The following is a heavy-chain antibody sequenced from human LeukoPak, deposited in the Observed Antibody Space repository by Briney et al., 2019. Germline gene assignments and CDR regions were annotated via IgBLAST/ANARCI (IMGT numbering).Heavy chain of an antibody. V-gene: IGHV4-59*01. J-gene: IGHJ5*02. CDR3: ARDGYGAWCAP. CDR2: IYNSGST. CDR1: GGSISSYY. D-gene: IGHD4-17*01. Sequence: SETLSLTCTVSGGSISSYYWSWIRQPPGKGLEWIGYIYNSGSTSYNPSLKSRVTISVDTSNNQFSLKLSSVTAADTAVYYCARDGYGAWCAPRGQGILVTVSS.